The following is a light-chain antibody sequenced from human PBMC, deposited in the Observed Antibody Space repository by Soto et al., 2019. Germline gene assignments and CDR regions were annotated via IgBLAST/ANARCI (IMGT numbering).Light chain of an antibody. CDR1: SSNIGSNT. CDR2: SNN. V-gene: IGLV1-44*01. Sequence: QSVLTQAPSASGTPGQRVTVSFSGSSSNIGSNTVNWYQELPGTAPKLLIYSNNQRPSGVPDRFSGSKSGTSASLAISGLQSEDEADYYCAAWDDSLNGRVFCGGTKVTVL. CDR3: AAWDDSLNGRV. J-gene: IGLJ3*02.